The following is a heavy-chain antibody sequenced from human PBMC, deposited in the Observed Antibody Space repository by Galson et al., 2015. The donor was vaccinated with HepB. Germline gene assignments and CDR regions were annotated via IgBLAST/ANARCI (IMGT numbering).Heavy chain of an antibody. CDR2: IKQDGVDK. J-gene: IGHJ4*02. CDR1: GFRFSAYW. CDR3: ARDPLDSGSYYNEDY. Sequence: SLRLSCAASGFRFSAYWMSWVRQAPGKGLEWVANIKQDGVDKYYVDSVKGRFTISRDNAKNSLYLQMTSLRAEDTAIYYCARDPLDSGSYYNEDYWGQGTLVTVST. D-gene: IGHD3-10*01. V-gene: IGHV3-7*03.